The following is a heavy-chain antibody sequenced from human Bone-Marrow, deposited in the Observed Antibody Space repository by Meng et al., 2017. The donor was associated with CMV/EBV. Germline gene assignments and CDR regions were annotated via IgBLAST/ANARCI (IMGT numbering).Heavy chain of an antibody. J-gene: IGHJ4*02. CDR3: AKGPCSSTSCYYLDY. V-gene: IGHV3-53*01. CDR2: IYSGGST. CDR1: GFTVSSNY. D-gene: IGHD2-2*01. Sequence: GGSLRLSCAASGFTVSSNYMSWVRQAPGKGLEWVSVIYSGGSTYYADSVKGRFTISRDNSKNTLYLQMNSLRAEDTAVYYCAKGPCSSTSCYYLDYWGQGKLVNVTS.